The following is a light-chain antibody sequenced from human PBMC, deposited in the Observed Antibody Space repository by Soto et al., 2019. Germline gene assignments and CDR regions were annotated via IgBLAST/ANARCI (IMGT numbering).Light chain of an antibody. CDR1: QSISSW. Sequence: DIQMTQSPSTLSASVGDRVTITCRASQSISSWLAWYQQKPGKAPNLLIYKASSLESGVPSRFSGSGSGTEFTLTISRLEPEDFAVYYCQQYGSSGTFGQGTKVDIK. V-gene: IGKV1-5*03. J-gene: IGKJ1*01. CDR2: KAS. CDR3: QQYGSSGT.